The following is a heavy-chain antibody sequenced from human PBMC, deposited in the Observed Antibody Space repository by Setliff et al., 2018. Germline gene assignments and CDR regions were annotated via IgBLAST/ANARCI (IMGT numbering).Heavy chain of an antibody. D-gene: IGHD6-13*01. CDR1: GGSISSSSYY. CDR2: IYNSGST. Sequence: PSETLSLTCTVSGGSISSSSYYWGWIRQPPGKGLEWVGRIYNSGSTYYNPSLKSRVTISVDTSKNQFSLKLSSVTAADTAVYYCAREVTGSRSWFGGSFDIWGQGTMVTVSS. CDR3: AREVTGSRSWFGGSFDI. J-gene: IGHJ3*02. V-gene: IGHV4-39*07.